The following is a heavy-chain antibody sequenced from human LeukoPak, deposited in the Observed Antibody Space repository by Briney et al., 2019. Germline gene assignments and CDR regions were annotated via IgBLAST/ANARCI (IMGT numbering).Heavy chain of an antibody. J-gene: IGHJ4*02. Sequence: GGSLRLSCAASGFTFSSYGMHWVRQAPGKGLEWVAFIRYDGSNKYYADSVKGRFTISRDNSENTLYLQMNSLRAEDTAVYYCARDLFSGAAEFDYWGQGTLVTVFS. V-gene: IGHV3-30*02. CDR1: GFTFSSYG. CDR3: ARDLFSGAAEFDY. D-gene: IGHD6-13*01. CDR2: IRYDGSNK.